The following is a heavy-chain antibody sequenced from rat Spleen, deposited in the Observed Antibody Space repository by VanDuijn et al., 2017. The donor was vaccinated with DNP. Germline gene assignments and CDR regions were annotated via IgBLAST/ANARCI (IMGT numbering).Heavy chain of an antibody. Sequence: EVQLQESGPGLVKPSQSLSLTCSVTGYSITSNFWGWIRKFPGSKMEWIEHITYSGITTYNPSLKSRISITRDTSKNQFFLQLRSVTTEDTATYYCARSVRATSYYAMDAWGQGTSVTVSS. CDR3: ARSVRATSYYAMDA. CDR2: ITYSGIT. V-gene: IGHV3-1*01. CDR1: GYSITSNF. D-gene: IGHD1-3*01. J-gene: IGHJ4*01.